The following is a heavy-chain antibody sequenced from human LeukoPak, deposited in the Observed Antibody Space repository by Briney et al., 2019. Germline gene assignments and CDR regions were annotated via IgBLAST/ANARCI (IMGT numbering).Heavy chain of an antibody. CDR3: ARVFRGGSYGFAPYFDY. CDR1: GGSISSSSYY. J-gene: IGHJ4*02. D-gene: IGHD5-18*01. CDR2: IYYSGST. V-gene: IGHV4-39*07. Sequence: PSETLSLTCTVSGGSISSSSYYWGWIRQPPGKGLEWIGSIYYSGSTYYNPSLKSRVTISVDKSKNQFSLKLSSVTAADTAAYYCARVFRGGSYGFAPYFDYWGQGILVTVSS.